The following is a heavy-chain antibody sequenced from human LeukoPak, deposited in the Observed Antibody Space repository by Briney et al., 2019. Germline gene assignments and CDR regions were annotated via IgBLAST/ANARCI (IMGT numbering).Heavy chain of an antibody. D-gene: IGHD1-14*01. V-gene: IGHV3-20*04. CDR1: GFTFDDYG. Sequence: GGSLRLSCAASGFTFDDYGMSWVRQAPGKGLEWVSGINWNGGSTGYADSVEGRFTISRDNAKNSLYLQMNSLRAEDTALYYCASRITHDAFDIWGQGTMVTVSS. CDR3: ASRITHDAFDI. J-gene: IGHJ3*02. CDR2: INWNGGST.